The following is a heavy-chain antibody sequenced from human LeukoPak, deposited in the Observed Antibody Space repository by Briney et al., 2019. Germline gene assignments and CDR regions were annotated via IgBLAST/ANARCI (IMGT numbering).Heavy chain of an antibody. CDR2: INPNSGGT. D-gene: IGHD3-22*01. CDR3: ARAVALSSGYDY. V-gene: IGHV1-2*02. Sequence: ASVKVSCKASGYTITGYYIHWVRQAPGQGLEWMGWINPNSGGTNYAQKFQGRVTMTRDTSISTAYMELSRLRSDDTAVYYCARAVALSSGYDYWGQGTLVTVSS. J-gene: IGHJ4*02. CDR1: GYTITGYY.